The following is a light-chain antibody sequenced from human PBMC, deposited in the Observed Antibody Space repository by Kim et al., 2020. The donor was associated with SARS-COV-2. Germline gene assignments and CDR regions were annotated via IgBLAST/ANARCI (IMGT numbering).Light chain of an antibody. Sequence: QSALTQPASVSGSPGQSITISCTGTRSDVGGYNYVSWYQQHPGKAPKLMIYDVTNRPSGVSDRFSGSKSSNTASLTISGLQAEDEADYYCLSYTGSNVYFFGTGTKVTVL. CDR1: RSDVGGYNY. J-gene: IGLJ1*01. CDR2: DVT. V-gene: IGLV2-14*03. CDR3: LSYTGSNVYF.